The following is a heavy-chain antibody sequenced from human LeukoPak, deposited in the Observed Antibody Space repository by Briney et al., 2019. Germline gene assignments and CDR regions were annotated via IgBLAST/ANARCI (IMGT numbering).Heavy chain of an antibody. J-gene: IGHJ4*02. D-gene: IGHD3-22*01. CDR3: ARTLPNSITMIAWGHFGY. CDR1: GGTFSSYA. V-gene: IGHV1-69*05. CDR2: IIPIFGTA. Sequence: SVKVPCKASGGTFSSYAISWVRQAPGQGLEWMGGIIPIFGTANYAQKFQGRVTITTDESTSTAYMELSSLRSEDTAVYYCARTLPNSITMIAWGHFGYWGQGTLVTVSS.